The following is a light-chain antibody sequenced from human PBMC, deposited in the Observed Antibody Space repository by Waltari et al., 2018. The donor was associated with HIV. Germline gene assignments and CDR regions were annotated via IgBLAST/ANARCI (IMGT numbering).Light chain of an antibody. CDR2: DVN. J-gene: IGLJ2*01. CDR1: SSDVGGYNY. Sequence: QSALTQPRSVSGSPGQSVTISCTGTSSDVGGYNYVSWYQQHPGKAPKFMIYDVNKRPSGVPDLFSGSKSGNTASLTISGLQAEDEADYYCCSYADNYPVVFGGGTKLTVL. CDR3: CSYADNYPVV. V-gene: IGLV2-11*01.